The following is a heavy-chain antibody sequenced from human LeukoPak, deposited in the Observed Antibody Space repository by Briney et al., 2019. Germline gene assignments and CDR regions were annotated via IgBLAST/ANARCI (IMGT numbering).Heavy chain of an antibody. CDR3: ARDSRVARAYYGMDV. V-gene: IGHV3-21*01. J-gene: IGHJ6*02. CDR2: ISSSSSYI. D-gene: IGHD2-15*01. CDR1: GFTFSSYS. Sequence: GGSLRFSCAASGFTFSSYSMNWVRQAPGKGLEWVSSISSSSSYIYYADSVKGRFTISRDNAKNSLYLQMNSLRAEDTAVYYCARDSRVARAYYGMDVGGQGTTVTVSS.